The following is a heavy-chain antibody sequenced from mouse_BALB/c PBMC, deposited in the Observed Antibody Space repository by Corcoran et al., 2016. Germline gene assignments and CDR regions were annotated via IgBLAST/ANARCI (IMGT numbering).Heavy chain of an antibody. CDR3: ARSWDVDY. J-gene: IGHJ2*01. CDR1: GFNINDTY. Sequence: EVQLQQSEAELVKTGASVKLSCTASGFNINDTYMQWVKKRPEQGLEWIGRIDPANGNTKYDPKFQGKATITADTSSNTAYLRLSSLTSEDTAVYYCARSWDVDYWGQGTTLTVSS. CDR2: IDPANGNT. V-gene: IGHV14-3*02. D-gene: IGHD4-1*01.